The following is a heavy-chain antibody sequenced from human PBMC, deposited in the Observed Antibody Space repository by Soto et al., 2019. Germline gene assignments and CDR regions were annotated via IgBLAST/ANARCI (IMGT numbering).Heavy chain of an antibody. CDR1: GGTFSSYT. Sequence: QVQLVQSGAEVKKPGSSVKVSCKASGGTFSSYTISWVRQAPGQGLEWMGRIIPILGIANYAQKFQGRVKNTGDKSTSTAYMELSSLRSEDTAVYYCATLPPSSSWARYYFDYWGQGTLVTVSS. D-gene: IGHD6-13*01. CDR2: IIPILGIA. CDR3: ATLPPSSSWARYYFDY. V-gene: IGHV1-69*02. J-gene: IGHJ4*02.